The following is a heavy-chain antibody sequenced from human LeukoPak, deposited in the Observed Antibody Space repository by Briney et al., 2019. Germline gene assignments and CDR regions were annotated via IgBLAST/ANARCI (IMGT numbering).Heavy chain of an antibody. CDR2: INTNTGNP. D-gene: IGHD3-16*01. CDR3: ARVGHDYVWGAFDY. V-gene: IGHV7-4-1*02. Sequence: ASVKVSCKASGYTFTSYGISWVRQAPGQGLEWMGWINTNTGNPTYAQGFTGRFVFSLDTSVSTAYLQISSLKAEDTAVYYCARVGHDYVWGAFDYWGQGTLVTVSS. CDR1: GYTFTSYG. J-gene: IGHJ4*02.